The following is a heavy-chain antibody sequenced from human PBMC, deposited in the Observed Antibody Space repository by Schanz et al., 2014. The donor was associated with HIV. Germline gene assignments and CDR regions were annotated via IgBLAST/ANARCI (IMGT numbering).Heavy chain of an antibody. CDR3: ALSRPSGYGGSWYFDL. Sequence: VQLVESGGGVVQPGRSLRLSCAASGFTFRSYGMHWVRQAPGKGLEWVAVTWYDGSKKYYGDSVKGRFTISRDNSENTLYLQMNSLRAEDTAVYYCALSRPSGYGGSWYFDLWGRGTLVAVSS. D-gene: IGHD2-15*01. CDR2: TWYDGSKK. CDR1: GFTFRSYG. J-gene: IGHJ2*01. V-gene: IGHV3-33*03.